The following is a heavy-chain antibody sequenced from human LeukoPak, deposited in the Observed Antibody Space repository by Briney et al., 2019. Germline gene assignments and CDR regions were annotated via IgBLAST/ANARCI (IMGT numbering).Heavy chain of an antibody. D-gene: IGHD3-22*01. J-gene: IGHJ4*02. CDR2: IRYDGTNK. V-gene: IGHV3-30*02. CDR3: ARESKSYYSTGSTFAH. Sequence: PGGSLRLSCAASRFTFSSYGMTWVRQAPGKGLEWIAFIRYDGTNKYYADSAKGGFTLSREDSKRTLSLRMQSLRAEQTAVYFCARESKSYYSTGSTFAHWGQGTLVTVSS. CDR1: RFTFSSYG.